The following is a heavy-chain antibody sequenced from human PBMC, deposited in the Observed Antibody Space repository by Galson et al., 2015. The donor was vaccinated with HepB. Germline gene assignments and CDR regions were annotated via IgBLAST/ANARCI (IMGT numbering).Heavy chain of an antibody. Sequence: LRLSCAASGFTFSSYSMNWVRQAPGKGLEWVSYISSSSSTIYYADSVKGRFTISRDNAKNSLYLQMNSLRDEDTAVYYCARGGVGYCSSTSCYSEKIDYCGQGTLVTVSS. CDR1: GFTFSSYS. V-gene: IGHV3-48*02. J-gene: IGHJ4*02. D-gene: IGHD2-2*01. CDR3: ARGGVGYCSSTSCYSEKIDY. CDR2: ISSSSSTI.